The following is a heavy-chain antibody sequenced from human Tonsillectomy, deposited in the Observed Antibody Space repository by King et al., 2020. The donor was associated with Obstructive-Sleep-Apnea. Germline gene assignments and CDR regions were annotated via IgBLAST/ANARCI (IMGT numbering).Heavy chain of an antibody. Sequence: VQLQQWGAGLLKPSETLSLTCAVYGGSFSDYYWSWIRQPPGKGLEWIGEINHSGSTNYNPSLKSRVTISADTSNNQFSLKLSSVTAADTAVYYCARGRGAAAVNWFDPWGQGTLVTVSS. J-gene: IGHJ5*02. CDR1: GGSFSDYY. D-gene: IGHD6-13*01. V-gene: IGHV4-34*01. CDR3: ARGRGAAAVNWFDP. CDR2: INHSGST.